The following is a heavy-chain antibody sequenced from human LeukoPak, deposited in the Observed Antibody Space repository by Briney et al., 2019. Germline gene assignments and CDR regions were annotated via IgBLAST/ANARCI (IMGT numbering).Heavy chain of an antibody. V-gene: IGHV3-23*01. CDR2: LSAGGDFT. CDR1: GFTFSSYA. J-gene: IGHJ4*02. D-gene: IGHD1-26*01. CDR3: ARDVSGSPV. Sequence: PGGSLRLSCAASGFTFSSYAMSWVRQAPGKGLEWVSGLSAGGDFTYYADSVKGRFTISRDNSKNTLYMDMNSLRAEDTAVYYCARDVSGSPVWGQGTLVTVSS.